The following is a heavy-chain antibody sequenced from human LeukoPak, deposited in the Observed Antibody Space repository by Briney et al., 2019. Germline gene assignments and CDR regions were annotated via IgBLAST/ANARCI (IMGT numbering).Heavy chain of an antibody. CDR2: ISAYNGNT. CDR3: ARDKILAVYYYYMDL. V-gene: IGHV1-18*01. D-gene: IGHD6-19*01. Sequence: ASVKVSCKASGYTFTSYGISWVRQAPGQGLEWMGWISAYNGNTNYAQKLQGRVTMTTDTSTSTAYMELRSLRSDDTAVYYCARDKILAVYYYYMDLWGKGTAVTVSS. CDR1: GYTFTSYG. J-gene: IGHJ6*03.